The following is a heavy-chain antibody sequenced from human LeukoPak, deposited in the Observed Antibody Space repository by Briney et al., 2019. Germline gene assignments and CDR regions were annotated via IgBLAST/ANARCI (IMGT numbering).Heavy chain of an antibody. V-gene: IGHV5-51*01. CDR2: IYPGDSDT. Sequence: GESLKISCKGSGYSFTNYWVGWVRQMPGKGLEWMGIIYPGDSDTRYSPSFQGQVTISADKSISTAYLQWSSLKASDTAMYYCARQYQLLYDAFDIWGQGTMVTVSS. CDR1: GYSFTNYW. D-gene: IGHD2-2*02. CDR3: ARQYQLLYDAFDI. J-gene: IGHJ3*02.